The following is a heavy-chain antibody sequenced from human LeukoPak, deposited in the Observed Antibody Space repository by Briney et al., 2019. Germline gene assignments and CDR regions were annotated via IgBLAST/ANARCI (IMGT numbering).Heavy chain of an antibody. Sequence: ASVKVSCKASGYTFTSYGISWVRQAPGQGLEWMGWTSAYNGNTNYAQKLQGRVTMTTDTSTSTAYMELRSLRSDDTAVYYCARAFPIAVAGTGFYYFDYWGQGTLVTVSS. CDR1: GYTFTSYG. D-gene: IGHD6-19*01. CDR2: TSAYNGNT. CDR3: ARAFPIAVAGTGFYYFDY. V-gene: IGHV1-18*01. J-gene: IGHJ4*02.